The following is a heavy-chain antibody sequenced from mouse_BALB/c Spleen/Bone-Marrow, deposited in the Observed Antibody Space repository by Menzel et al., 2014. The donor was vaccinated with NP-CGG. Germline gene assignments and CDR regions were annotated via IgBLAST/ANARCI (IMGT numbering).Heavy chain of an antibody. CDR1: GYTFTSYW. D-gene: IGHD1-2*01. J-gene: IGHJ2*01. Sequence: QVQLQQPGAELAKPGASVKMSCKASGYTFTSYWMHWVKQRPGQGLEWIGYINPSTGYTEYNQKFKDKATLTADKSSGTAYMQLSSLTSEDSAVYYCARSPHYYDLDYWGQGTTLTVSS. CDR2: INPSTGYT. V-gene: IGHV1-7*01. CDR3: ARSPHYYDLDY.